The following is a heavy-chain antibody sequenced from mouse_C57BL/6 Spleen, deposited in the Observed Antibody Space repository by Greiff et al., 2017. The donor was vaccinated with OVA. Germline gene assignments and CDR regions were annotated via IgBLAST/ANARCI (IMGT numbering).Heavy chain of an antibody. CDR3: ARGYYGSSYDWYFDV. V-gene: IGHV1-53*01. J-gene: IGHJ1*03. Sequence: QVQLQQPGTDLVKPGASVKLSCKASGYTFTSYWMHWVKQRPGQGLEWIGNINPSNGGTNYNEKFKSKATLTVDKSSSTAYMQLSSLTSEDSAVYYCARGYYGSSYDWYFDVWGTGTTVTVSS. D-gene: IGHD1-1*01. CDR1: GYTFTSYW. CDR2: INPSNGGT.